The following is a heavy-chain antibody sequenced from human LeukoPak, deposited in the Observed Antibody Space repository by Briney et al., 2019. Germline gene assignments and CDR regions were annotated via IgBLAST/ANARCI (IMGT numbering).Heavy chain of an antibody. V-gene: IGHV3-30-3*01. Sequence: GGSLRLSCAASGFTFSSFAMHWVRQAPGKGLEWVVVISYDGSNKYFADSVRGRFTISRDNSKNTLYLQMNSLRAEDTAVYYCARPGHGLGPGYFYGLDVWGQGTTVTVSS. CDR3: ARPGHGLGPGYFYGLDV. CDR2: ISYDGSNK. D-gene: IGHD3-10*01. J-gene: IGHJ6*02. CDR1: GFTFSSFA.